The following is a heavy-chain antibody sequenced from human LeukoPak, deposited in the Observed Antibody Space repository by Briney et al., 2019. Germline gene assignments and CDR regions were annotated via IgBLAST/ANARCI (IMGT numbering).Heavy chain of an antibody. V-gene: IGHV4-30-4*01. CDR3: GRYYYDSSAFDY. CDR2: IYYSGST. Sequence: SETLSLTCTVSGGSISSGDYYWSWIRQPPGKGLEWIGYIYYSGSTYYNPSLKSRVTISVDTSKNQFSLKLSSVTAAETAVYYCGRYYYDSSAFDYWGQGTLVTVSS. D-gene: IGHD3-22*01. CDR1: GGSISSGDYY. J-gene: IGHJ4*02.